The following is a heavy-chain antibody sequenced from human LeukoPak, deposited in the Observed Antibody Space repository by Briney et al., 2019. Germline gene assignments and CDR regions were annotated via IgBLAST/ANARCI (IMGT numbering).Heavy chain of an antibody. V-gene: IGHV3-30-3*01. CDR3: AREACPYRLCYYDSSGYSLNYYFDY. J-gene: IGHJ4*02. D-gene: IGHD3-22*01. CDR2: ISYDGSNK. CDR1: GFTFSSYA. Sequence: PGGSLRLSCAASGFTFSSYAMHWVRQAPGKGLEGVAVISYDGSNKYYADSVKGRFTISRDNSKNTLYLQMNSLRAEDTAVYYCAREACPYRLCYYDSSGYSLNYYFDYWGQGTLVTVSS.